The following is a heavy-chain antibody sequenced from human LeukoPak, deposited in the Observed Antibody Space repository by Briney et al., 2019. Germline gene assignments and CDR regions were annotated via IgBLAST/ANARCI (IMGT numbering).Heavy chain of an antibody. D-gene: IGHD6-19*01. Sequence: GGSLRLSCAASGFTVSSNYMSWVRQAPGKGLEWVSVIYSGGSTYYADSVKGRFTISRDNSKNTLYLQMNSLRAEDTAVNYCARGRSSGWYNWFDPWGQGTLVTVSS. CDR1: GFTVSSNY. CDR2: IYSGGST. CDR3: ARGRSSGWYNWFDP. J-gene: IGHJ5*02. V-gene: IGHV3-53*01.